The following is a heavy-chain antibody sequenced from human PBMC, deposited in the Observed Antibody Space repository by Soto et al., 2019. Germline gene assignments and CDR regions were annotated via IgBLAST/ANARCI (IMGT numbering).Heavy chain of an antibody. CDR3: TRDVSPVTSDLYCDAVDI. D-gene: IGHD2-8*02. J-gene: IGHJ3*02. V-gene: IGHV3-7*05. CDR2: IKGDGSKT. Sequence: QLVESGGGLVQPGGSLRLSCEASGFSFTNDWMTWVRQAPGKGLEWVANIKGDGSKTTYLDSVRGRFTVSRDNAKGSLYLQIDSLRAEDTALCYCTRDVSPVTSDLYCDAVDIGGQGTMVPVSS. CDR1: GFSFTNDW.